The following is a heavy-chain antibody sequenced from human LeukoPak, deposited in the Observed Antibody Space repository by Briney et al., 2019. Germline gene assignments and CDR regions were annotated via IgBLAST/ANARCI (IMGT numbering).Heavy chain of an antibody. D-gene: IGHD1-26*01. Sequence: ASVKVSCKASGYTFTTYGISWVRQAPGQGLEWMGWISGYNGNTNNAQKVQGRVTMTTDTSTSTAYMELRSLRSDDTAVYYCARDAHQSGSCNFDYWGQGTPVTVSS. CDR1: GYTFTTYG. J-gene: IGHJ4*02. V-gene: IGHV1-18*01. CDR2: ISGYNGNT. CDR3: ARDAHQSGSCNFDY.